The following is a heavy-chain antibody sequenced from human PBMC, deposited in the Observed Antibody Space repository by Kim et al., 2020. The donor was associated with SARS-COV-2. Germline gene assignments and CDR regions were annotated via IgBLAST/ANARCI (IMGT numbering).Heavy chain of an antibody. CDR3: AKAMTYYYGSGSYYFSC. Sequence: VKGRFTISRDNSKNTLYLQMNSLRAEDTAVYYCAKAMTYYYGSGSYYFSCWGQGTLVTVSS. V-gene: IGHV3-23*01. D-gene: IGHD3-10*01. J-gene: IGHJ4*02.